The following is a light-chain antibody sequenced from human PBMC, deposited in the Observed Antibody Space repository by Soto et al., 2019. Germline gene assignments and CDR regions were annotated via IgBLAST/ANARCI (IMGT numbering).Light chain of an antibody. J-gene: IGKJ2*01. CDR2: DAS. Sequence: EIVLTQSPATLSLSPGERATLSCRASQSISSYLAWYQQKPGQAPRLLIYDASNRATDIPARFTGSGSGTDFTLTISSLEPEDFAVYYCQQRSNLPPTFGQGTKLEI. CDR3: QQRSNLPPT. CDR1: QSISSY. V-gene: IGKV3-11*01.